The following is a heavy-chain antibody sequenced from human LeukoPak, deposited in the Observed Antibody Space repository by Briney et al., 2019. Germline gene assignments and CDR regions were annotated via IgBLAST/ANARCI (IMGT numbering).Heavy chain of an antibody. D-gene: IGHD1-26*01. J-gene: IGHJ4*02. CDR3: ARQWPTAFDY. CDR2: IHDSGST. V-gene: IGHV4-39*01. CDR1: GGSISSYY. Sequence: PSETLSLTCTVSGGSISSYYWGWIRQPPGKGLEWIGTIHDSGSTYYNPSLKSRVTISVDTSKNQFSLKLRSVTAADTAVYYCARQWPTAFDYWGQGTLVTVSS.